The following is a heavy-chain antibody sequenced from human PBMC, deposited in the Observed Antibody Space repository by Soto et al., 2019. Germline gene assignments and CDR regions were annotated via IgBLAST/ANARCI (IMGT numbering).Heavy chain of an antibody. D-gene: IGHD3-16*01. CDR2: ISSVGRT. Sequence: SETLSLTCSVSGASFTSNNLYWGWIRQPPGKGLEWIGHISSVGRTFYNSSLKSRLTISVDTSNKDFSLKLSSVTAADTAVYYCARPTLWDREGPQYMDVWGKGTTVTVSS. CDR1: GASFTSNNLY. V-gene: IGHV4-39*02. CDR3: ARPTLWDREGPQYMDV. J-gene: IGHJ6*03.